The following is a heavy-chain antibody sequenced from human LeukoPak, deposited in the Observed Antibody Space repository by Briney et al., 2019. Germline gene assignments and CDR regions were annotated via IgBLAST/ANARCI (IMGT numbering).Heavy chain of an antibody. CDR1: GFAFGHYT. J-gene: IGHJ6*04. D-gene: IGHD3-10*02. Sequence: SGGSLRLSCAASGFAFGHYTMHWVRQAPGKGLEWVSYISSSGSTIYYADSVKGRFTISRDNAKNSLYLQMNSLRAEDTAVYYYAELGITMIGGVWGKGTTVTISS. CDR3: AELGITMIGGV. CDR2: ISSSGSTI. V-gene: IGHV3-48*03.